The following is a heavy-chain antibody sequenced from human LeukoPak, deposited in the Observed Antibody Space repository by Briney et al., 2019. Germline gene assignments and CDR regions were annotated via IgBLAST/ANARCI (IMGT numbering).Heavy chain of an antibody. CDR1: GGSISKFY. J-gene: IGHJ4*02. Sequence: SETLSLTCTVSGGSISKFYWSWIRQPPGKGLEWIGEINHSGSTNYNPSLKSRVTISVDTSKNQFSLKLSSVTAADTAVYYCAREVTSVLLWFGDYFDYWGQGTLVTVSS. D-gene: IGHD3-10*01. CDR2: INHSGST. CDR3: AREVTSVLLWFGDYFDY. V-gene: IGHV4-34*01.